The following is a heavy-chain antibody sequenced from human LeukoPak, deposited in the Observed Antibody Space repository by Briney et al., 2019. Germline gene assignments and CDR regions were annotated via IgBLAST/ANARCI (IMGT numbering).Heavy chain of an antibody. CDR3: ARAGCTNGVCYTQSYYYYGMDV. J-gene: IGHJ6*02. CDR2: IYYSGST. D-gene: IGHD2-8*01. Sequence: SETLSLTCTVSGGSISSSSYCWGWIRQPPGKGLEWIGSIYYSGSTYYNPSLKSRVTISVDTSKNQFSLKLSSVTAADTAVYYCARAGCTNGVCYTQSYYYYGMDVWGQGTTVTVSS. CDR1: GGSISSSSYC. V-gene: IGHV4-39*01.